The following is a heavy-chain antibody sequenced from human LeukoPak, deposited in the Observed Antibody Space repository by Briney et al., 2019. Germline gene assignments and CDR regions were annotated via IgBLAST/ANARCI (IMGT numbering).Heavy chain of an antibody. D-gene: IGHD1-26*01. V-gene: IGHV1-2*02. CDR1: GYTFTGYY. CDR3: ARDRRIVGATLDAFDI. J-gene: IGHJ3*02. Sequence: GASVKVSCKASGYTFTGYYMHWVRQAPGQGLEWMGWINPKSGGTNYAQKFQGRVTMTRDTSISTAYMELSRLRSDDTAVYYCARDRRIVGATLDAFDIWGQGTMVTVSS. CDR2: INPKSGGT.